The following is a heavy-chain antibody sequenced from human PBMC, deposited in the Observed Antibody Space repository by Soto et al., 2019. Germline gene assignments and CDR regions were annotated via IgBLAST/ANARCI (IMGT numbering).Heavy chain of an antibody. CDR3: ARDPPNFYYYGMDV. CDR2: ISKSSTTI. CDR1: GFTLSTYS. J-gene: IGHJ6*02. Sequence: PGGSLRLSCIASGFTLSTYSMTWVRQAPGKGLEWLSYISKSSTTINYADSVKGRFTISRDNAKNSVYLEMSSLRDEDSAVYYCARDPPNFYYYGMDVWGQGTTVT. V-gene: IGHV3-48*02.